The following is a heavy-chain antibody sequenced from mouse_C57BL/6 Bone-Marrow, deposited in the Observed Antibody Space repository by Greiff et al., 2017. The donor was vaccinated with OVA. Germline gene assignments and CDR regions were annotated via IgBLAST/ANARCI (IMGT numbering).Heavy chain of an antibody. J-gene: IGHJ2*01. V-gene: IGHV5-6*01. CDR1: GFTFSSYG. CDR3: ARHRPPFDD. Sequence: EVKLVESGGDLVKPGGSLKLSCAASGFTFSSYGMSWVRQTPDKRLEWVATISSGGSYTYYPDSVQGRFTISRDNAKNTLYLQMSSLKSEDTAMYYCARHRPPFDDWGQGTTLTVSS. CDR2: ISSGGSYT.